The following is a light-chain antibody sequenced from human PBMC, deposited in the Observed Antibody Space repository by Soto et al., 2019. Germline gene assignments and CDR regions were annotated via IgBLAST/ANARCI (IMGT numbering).Light chain of an antibody. V-gene: IGKV3-15*01. J-gene: IGKJ4*01. Sequence: EVVMTQSPATLSVSPGEGATLSCRASQSVRSNLAWYQKKPGQSHRLLIYGASTRATAVPARFSGSGSGTEFTLTISSLQSEDFAVYYCQLYDNWPLTFGGGTQVEIK. CDR1: QSVRSN. CDR2: GAS. CDR3: QLYDNWPLT.